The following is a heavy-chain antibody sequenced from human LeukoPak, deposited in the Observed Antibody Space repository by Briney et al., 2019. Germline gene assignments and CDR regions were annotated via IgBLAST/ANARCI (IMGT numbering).Heavy chain of an antibody. CDR3: ARDVLASSGWPTSHFDC. D-gene: IGHD6-19*01. CDR2: IYSGGST. CDR1: GFTVSSNY. V-gene: IGHV3-66*01. J-gene: IGHJ4*02. Sequence: GGSLRLSCAASGFTVSSNYMSWVRQAPGKGLEWVSVIYSGGSTYYPDSVKGRFTISRDNSKNTLHLQMNSLRAEDTAVYYCARDVLASSGWPTSHFDCWGQGALVTVSS.